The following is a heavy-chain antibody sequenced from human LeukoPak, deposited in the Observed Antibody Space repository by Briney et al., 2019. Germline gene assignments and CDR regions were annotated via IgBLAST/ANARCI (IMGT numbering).Heavy chain of an antibody. J-gene: IGHJ3*02. Sequence: GGSLRLSCVASGFTFSSYAMNWVRQAPGKGLEWVSSISGGGGSTYYADFVKGRFTISRDNAKNTVYLQVRSLRTEDTAVYYCAKDSGYGGDSNDAFDIWGQGTMVTVSS. CDR1: GFTFSSYA. CDR2: ISGGGGST. V-gene: IGHV3-23*01. CDR3: AKDSGYGGDSNDAFDI. D-gene: IGHD4-23*01.